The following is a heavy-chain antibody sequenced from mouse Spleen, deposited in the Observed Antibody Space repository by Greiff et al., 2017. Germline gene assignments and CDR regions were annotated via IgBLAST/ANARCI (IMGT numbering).Heavy chain of an antibody. CDR2: IDPANGNT. Sequence: VQLKQSGAELVKPGASVKLSCTASGFNIKDTYMHWVKQRPEQGLEWIGRIDPANGNTKYDPKFQGKATITADTSSNTAYLQLSSLTSEDTAVYYCARGDNWFFDYWGQGTTLTVSS. V-gene: IGHV14-3*02. J-gene: IGHJ2*01. D-gene: IGHD4-1*01. CDR3: ARGDNWFFDY. CDR1: GFNIKDTY.